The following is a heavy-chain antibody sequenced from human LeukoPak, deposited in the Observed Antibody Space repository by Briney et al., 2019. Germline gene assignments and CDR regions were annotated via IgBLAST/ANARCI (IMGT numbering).Heavy chain of an antibody. CDR3: ARDDGEYAYYFDS. J-gene: IGHJ4*02. D-gene: IGHD4-17*01. CDR1: TVSITSGGYS. V-gene: IGHV4-30-2*01. Sequence: SETLSLTCTVSTVSITSGGYSWNWIRQAPGRGLEWIGYIHHNGNTYSNPSLKSRVTMSLDTSKNQFSLKLSSVTAADTAIYFCARDDGEYAYYFDSWGQGALVTVSS. CDR2: IHHNGNT.